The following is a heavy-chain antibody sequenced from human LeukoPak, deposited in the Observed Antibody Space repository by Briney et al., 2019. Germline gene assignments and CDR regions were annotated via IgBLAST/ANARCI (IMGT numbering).Heavy chain of an antibody. CDR3: ARVTWNYYYNYYDIDV. J-gene: IGHJ6*02. CDR1: GFTFSSYS. CDR2: ISSSSSTI. D-gene: IGHD1-7*01. Sequence: GGSLRLSCAASGFTFSSYSMNWVRQAPGKELEWVSYISSSSSTIYYADSVKGRFTISRDNAKNSLYLQMNSLRDEDTAVYYCARVTWNYYYNYYDIDVWGQGTTVTVSS. V-gene: IGHV3-48*02.